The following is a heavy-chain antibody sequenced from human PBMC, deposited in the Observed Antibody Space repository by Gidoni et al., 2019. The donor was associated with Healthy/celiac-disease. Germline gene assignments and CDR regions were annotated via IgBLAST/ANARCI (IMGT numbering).Heavy chain of an antibody. CDR2: IRSKANSYAT. Sequence: EVQLVESGGGLVQPGGSLKLPCAASGFTFSGSAMHWVRQASGKGLEGVGRIRSKANSYATAYAASVKGRFTISRDDSKNTAYLQMNSLKTEDTAVYYCTRHWRFDPWGQGTLVTVSS. CDR3: TRHWRFDP. V-gene: IGHV3-73*01. CDR1: GFTFSGSA. J-gene: IGHJ5*02.